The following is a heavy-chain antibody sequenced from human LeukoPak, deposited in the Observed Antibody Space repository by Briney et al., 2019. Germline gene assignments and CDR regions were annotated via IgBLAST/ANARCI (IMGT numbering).Heavy chain of an antibody. Sequence: SETLSLTCAVYGGSFIGYYWTWIRQPPGRGLEWIGEINHSGSTNYNPSLKSRVTISVDTSKRQFSLKLNSVTAADTAMYYCARGRDPYWGQGTLVTVSS. CDR2: INHSGST. V-gene: IGHV4-34*01. CDR3: ARGRDPY. D-gene: IGHD5-24*01. J-gene: IGHJ4*02. CDR1: GGSFIGYY.